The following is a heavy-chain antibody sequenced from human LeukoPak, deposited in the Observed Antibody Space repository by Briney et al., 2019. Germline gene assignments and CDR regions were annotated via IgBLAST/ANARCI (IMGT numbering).Heavy chain of an antibody. D-gene: IGHD3-16*01. V-gene: IGHV3-23*01. CDR1: GFTFSSYA. CDR2: ISGSGGST. CDR3: ARVLLQGGYYYYYYGMDV. Sequence: GGSLRLSCAASGFTFSSYAMSWVRQAPGKGLEWVSAISGSGGSTYYADSVKGRFTISRDNSKNTLYLQMNSLRAEDTAVYYCARVLLQGGYYYYYYGMDVWGQGTTVTVSS. J-gene: IGHJ6*02.